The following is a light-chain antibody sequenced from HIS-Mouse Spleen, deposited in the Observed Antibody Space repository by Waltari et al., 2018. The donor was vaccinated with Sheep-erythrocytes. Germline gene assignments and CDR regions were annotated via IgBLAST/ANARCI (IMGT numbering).Light chain of an antibody. J-gene: IGLJ3*02. CDR2: ENS. CDR3: YSTDSSGNHRV. Sequence: SYELTQPPSVSVTPGQTARITCSGDALPKKYAYWYQQKPGQAPGLSIYENSKRPSGIPDRFSGSRSGTTATLTISGAQVEDEADYYCYSTDSSGNHRVFGGGTKLTVL. V-gene: IGLV3-10*01. CDR1: ALPKKY.